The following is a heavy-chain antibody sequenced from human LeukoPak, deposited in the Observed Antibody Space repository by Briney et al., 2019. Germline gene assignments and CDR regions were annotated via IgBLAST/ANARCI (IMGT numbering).Heavy chain of an antibody. CDR1: GGSFSGYY. J-gene: IGHJ4*02. Sequence: SETLSLTCAVYGGSFSGYYWSWIRQPPGKGLEWIGEINHSGSTNYNPPLKSRVTISVDTSKNQFSLKLSSVTAADTAVYYCARGRVGGRWLQPRSYYFDYWGQGTLVTVSS. V-gene: IGHV4-34*01. CDR2: INHSGST. CDR3: ARGRVGGRWLQPRSYYFDY. D-gene: IGHD5-24*01.